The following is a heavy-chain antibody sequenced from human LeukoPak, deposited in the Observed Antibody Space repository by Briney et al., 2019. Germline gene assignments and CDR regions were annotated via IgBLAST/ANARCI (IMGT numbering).Heavy chain of an antibody. CDR1: GGSISSSSYY. J-gene: IGHJ4*02. D-gene: IGHD2-21*01. Sequence: SETLSLTCTVSGGSISSSSYYWGWIRQPPGKGLEWIGSIYYSGSTYYNPSLESRVTISVDTSKNQFSLKLSSVTAADTAVYYCARERGGAHFDYWGQGTLVTVSS. CDR2: IYYSGST. CDR3: ARERGGAHFDY. V-gene: IGHV4-39*02.